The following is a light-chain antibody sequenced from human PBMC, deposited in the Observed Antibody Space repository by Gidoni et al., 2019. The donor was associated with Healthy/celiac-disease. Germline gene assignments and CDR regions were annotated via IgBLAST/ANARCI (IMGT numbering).Light chain of an antibody. CDR2: AAS. V-gene: IGKV1-6*01. CDR3: LQDYNYPWT. CDR1: QGIRND. Sequence: AIQMTQSHSSLSASVGDRVTITCRASQGIRNDLGWYQQKPGKAPKLLIYAASSLQSGVPSRFSGSGSGTDFTLTISILQPEDFATYYCLQDYNYPWTFGQGTKVEIK. J-gene: IGKJ1*01.